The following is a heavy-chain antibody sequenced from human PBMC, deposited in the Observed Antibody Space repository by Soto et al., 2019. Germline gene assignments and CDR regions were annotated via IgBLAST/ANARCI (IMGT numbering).Heavy chain of an antibody. Sequence: SETQSLTYTVSGGSISTVDDWWSWIRQSPDMGLEWIGHIYDGGRTYNNPSLESRVTMSVDTSKSQLSLTLSSVSAADTAVYYCARRGGITMIPPYLGLFDPWGQGTLVTVSS. D-gene: IGHD3-22*01. J-gene: IGHJ5*02. CDR3: ARRGGITMIPPYLGLFDP. CDR1: GGSISTVDDW. CDR2: IYDGGRT. V-gene: IGHV4-30-4*01.